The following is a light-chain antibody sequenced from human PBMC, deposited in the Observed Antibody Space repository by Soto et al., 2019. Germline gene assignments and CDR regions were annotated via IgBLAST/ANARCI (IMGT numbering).Light chain of an antibody. V-gene: IGKV1D-12*01. CDR3: QQTNSHPYT. CDR1: QDVITR. J-gene: IGKJ2*01. CDR2: AAS. Sequence: DIQMTQSPSSVSASVGDRVTITCRASQDVITRLAWYQQKPGRAPKLLIYAASNLQSGVPSRFSGSRSETDFTFVISSLQPEDFATYFCQQTNSHPYTFGQGTKLEI.